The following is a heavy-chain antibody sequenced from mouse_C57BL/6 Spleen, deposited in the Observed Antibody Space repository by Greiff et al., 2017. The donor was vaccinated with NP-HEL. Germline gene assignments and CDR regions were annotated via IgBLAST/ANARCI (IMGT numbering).Heavy chain of an antibody. J-gene: IGHJ3*01. D-gene: IGHD1-1*01. CDR1: GYAFSSSW. CDR3: ARGDYYGFAY. CDR2: IYPGDGDT. V-gene: IGHV1-82*01. Sequence: VQRVESGPELVKPGASVKISCKASGYAFSSSWKNWVKQRPGKGLEWIGRIYPGDGDTNYNGKFKGKATLTADKSSSTAYMQLSSLTSEDSAVYFCARGDYYGFAYWGQGTLVTVSA.